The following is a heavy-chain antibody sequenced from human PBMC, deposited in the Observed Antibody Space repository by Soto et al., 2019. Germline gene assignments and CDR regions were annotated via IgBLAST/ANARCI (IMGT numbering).Heavy chain of an antibody. J-gene: IGHJ5*02. CDR2: IYPGDSDT. CDR1: GYSFTSYW. CDR3: ASTSIAAAGKDYNWFDP. Sequence: GESLKISCKGSGYSFTSYWIGWVRQMPWKGLEWMGIIYPGDSDTRYSPSFQGQVTISADKSISTAYLQWSSLKASGTAMYYCASTSIAAAGKDYNWFDPWGQGTLVTVSS. D-gene: IGHD6-13*01. V-gene: IGHV5-51*01.